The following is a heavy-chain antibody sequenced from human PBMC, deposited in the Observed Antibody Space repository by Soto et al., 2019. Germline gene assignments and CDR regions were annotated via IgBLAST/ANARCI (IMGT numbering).Heavy chain of an antibody. J-gene: IGHJ6*02. CDR2: LNGGTGQT. V-gene: IGHV1-3*01. D-gene: IGHD1-1*01. Sequence: ASVKVSCKASGYTFSTYAMHWVRQAPGQSPEWMGWLNGGTGQTGYSQEFQDRVIITRDTSASTGYMELSSLTSEDTAVYYCARGKGMEENYFYYGLDIWGQGTTVTV. CDR1: GYTFSTYA. CDR3: ARGKGMEENYFYYGLDI.